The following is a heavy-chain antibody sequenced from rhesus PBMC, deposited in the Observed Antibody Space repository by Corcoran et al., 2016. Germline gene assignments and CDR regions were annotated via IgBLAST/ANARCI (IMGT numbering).Heavy chain of an antibody. V-gene: IGHV4-99*01. CDR1: AYSISSGYY. CDR2: NSGSSGST. Sequence: QVQLQESGPGLVKPSETLSLTCAVSAYSISSGYYWGWIRQPPGKGLEYIGYNSGSSGSTYYNPSLKSRVTISKDTSKNQFSLKLSSVTAADPAVYYCARLEIQWVQSWDYWGQGVLVTVSS. J-gene: IGHJ4*01. D-gene: IGHD5-24*01. CDR3: ARLEIQWVQSWDY.